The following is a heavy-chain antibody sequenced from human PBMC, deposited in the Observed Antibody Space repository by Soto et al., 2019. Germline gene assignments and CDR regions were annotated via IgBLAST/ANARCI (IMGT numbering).Heavy chain of an antibody. CDR2: MNPINGAT. Sequence: GASVKVSCKASGYDFTAYDINWVRQASGQGLEWMGWMNPINGATGSARRFQGRVSMTRNTATGTAYMELTSLRLDDTAVYYCGRGPSPRAPAGGTPYYYAMDVWG. D-gene: IGHD6-13*01. V-gene: IGHV1-8*02. CDR1: GYDFTAYD. CDR3: GRGPSPRAPAGGTPYYYAMDV. J-gene: IGHJ6*02.